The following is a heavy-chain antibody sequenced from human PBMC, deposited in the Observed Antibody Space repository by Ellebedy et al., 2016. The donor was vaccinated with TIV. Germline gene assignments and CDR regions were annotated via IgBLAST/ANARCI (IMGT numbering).Heavy chain of an antibody. CDR2: ISPSGDST. D-gene: IGHD1-1*01. CDR1: GYTFTSYY. J-gene: IGHJ4*02. CDR3: ARDGHNWNFDY. Sequence: ASVKVSCKASGYTFTSYYVHWVRQAPGQGLEWMGRISPSGDSTIYAQNLQGRVTVTRDTSTSTVYMELSSLRSEDTAVYYWARDGHNWNFDYWGQGTLVTVSS. V-gene: IGHV1-46*04.